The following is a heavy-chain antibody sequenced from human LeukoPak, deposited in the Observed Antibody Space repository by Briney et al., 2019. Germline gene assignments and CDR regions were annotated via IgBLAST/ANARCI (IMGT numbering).Heavy chain of an antibody. D-gene: IGHD4-17*01. CDR3: ARVHQYGDYDGTFDY. CDR1: EYTFTNYY. V-gene: IGHV1-46*01. J-gene: IGHJ4*02. CDR2: INPRGGST. Sequence: ASVKVSCKASEYTFTNYYIHWVRQAPGQGLEWMGIINPRGGSTSYAQKFQGRVTMTRDMSTSTVYMQLSSLRSEDTAVYYCARVHQYGDYDGTFDYWGQGTLVTVSS.